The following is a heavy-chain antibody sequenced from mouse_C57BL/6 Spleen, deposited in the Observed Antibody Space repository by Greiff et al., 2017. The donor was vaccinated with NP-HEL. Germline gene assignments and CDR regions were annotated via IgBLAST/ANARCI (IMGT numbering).Heavy chain of an antibody. V-gene: IGHV1-50*01. Sequence: QVQLQQSGAELVKPGASVKLSCKASGYTFTSYWMQWVKQRPGQGLEWIGEIDPSDSYTNYNQKFKGKATLTVDTSSSTAYMQLSSLTSEDSAVYYCARGYYHFDYWGQGTTLTVSS. D-gene: IGHD2-3*01. CDR2: IDPSDSYT. CDR3: ARGYYHFDY. J-gene: IGHJ2*01. CDR1: GYTFTSYW.